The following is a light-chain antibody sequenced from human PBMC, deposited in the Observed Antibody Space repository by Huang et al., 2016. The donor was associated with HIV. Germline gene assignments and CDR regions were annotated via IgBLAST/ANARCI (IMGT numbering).Light chain of an antibody. J-gene: IGKJ2*01. CDR1: QNINTN. CDR2: GAS. CDR3: QQYNT. V-gene: IGKV3-15*01. Sequence: LMTQSPATLSVSPGERVTLSCRASQNINTNLAWYQQKRGQAPRLLIYGASTRANGVPARFSGTGSGTEFTLTISSLQSEDFAVYYCQQYNTFGQGTKLEIK.